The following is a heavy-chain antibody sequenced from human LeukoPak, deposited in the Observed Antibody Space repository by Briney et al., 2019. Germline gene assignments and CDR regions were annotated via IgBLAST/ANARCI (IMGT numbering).Heavy chain of an antibody. CDR2: ILDDGRI. Sequence: GGSLRLSCAASGLTVSTTSMTWVRQAPGKGLEWVSDILDDGRIYYADSVKGRFTISRDHSQNKVNLQMDNLRAEDAAIYYCGSYRRAYDVWGQGTLVTVSS. CDR3: GSYRRAYDV. J-gene: IGHJ1*01. D-gene: IGHD3-16*01. CDR1: GLTVSTTS. V-gene: IGHV3-53*01.